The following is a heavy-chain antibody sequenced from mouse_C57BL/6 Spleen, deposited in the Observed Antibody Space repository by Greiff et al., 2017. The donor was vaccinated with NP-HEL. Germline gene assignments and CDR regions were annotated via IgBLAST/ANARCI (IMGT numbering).Heavy chain of an antibody. V-gene: IGHV1-76*01. D-gene: IGHD1-1*01. Sequence: VQLQQSGAELVRPGASVKLSCKASGYTFTDYYINWVKQRPGQGLEWIARIYPGSGNTYYNEKFKGKATLTAEKSSSTAYMQLSSLTSEDSAVYFCARGGSNLYFDGWGQGTTLTVAS. J-gene: IGHJ2*01. CDR3: ARGGSNLYFDG. CDR1: GYTFTDYY. CDR2: IYPGSGNT.